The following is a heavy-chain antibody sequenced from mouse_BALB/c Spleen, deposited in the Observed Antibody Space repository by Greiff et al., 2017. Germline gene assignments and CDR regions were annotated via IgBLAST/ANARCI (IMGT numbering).Heavy chain of an antibody. CDR3: ARAFDY. J-gene: IGHJ2*01. CDR2: IRNKANGYTT. V-gene: IGHV7-3*02. CDR1: GFTFTDYY. Sequence: EVKVVESGGGLVQPGGSLRLSCATSGFTFTDYYMSWVRQPPGKALEWLGFIRNKANGYTTEYSASVKGRFTISRDNSQSILYLQMNTLRAEDSATYYCARAFDYWGQGTTLTVSS.